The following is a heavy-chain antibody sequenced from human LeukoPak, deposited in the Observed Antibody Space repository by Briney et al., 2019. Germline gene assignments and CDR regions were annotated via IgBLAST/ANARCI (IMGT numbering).Heavy chain of an antibody. J-gene: IGHJ4*02. CDR2: IYYSGST. Sequence: SETLSLTCTVSGGSISSYYWSWIRQPPGKGLEWIGYIYYSGSTNHNPSLKSRVTISVDTSKNQLSLKLSSVTAADTAVYYCARGGSWYEYDYWGQGTLVTVSS. V-gene: IGHV4-59*01. D-gene: IGHD3-16*01. CDR3: ARGGSWYEYDY. CDR1: GGSISSYY.